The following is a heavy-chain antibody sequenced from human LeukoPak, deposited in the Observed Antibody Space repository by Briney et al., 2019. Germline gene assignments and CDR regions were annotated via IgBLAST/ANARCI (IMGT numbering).Heavy chain of an antibody. J-gene: IGHJ4*02. V-gene: IGHV4-31*03. CDR1: GGSISSGGYY. CDR2: IYYSGST. CDR3: AGAEYSSSSGLDY. Sequence: SETLSLTCTVSGGSISSGGYYWSWIRQHPGKGLEWIGYIYYSGSTYYNPSLKSRVTISVDTSKNQFSLKLSSVTAADTAVYYCAGAEYSSSSGLDYWGQGTLVTVSS. D-gene: IGHD6-6*01.